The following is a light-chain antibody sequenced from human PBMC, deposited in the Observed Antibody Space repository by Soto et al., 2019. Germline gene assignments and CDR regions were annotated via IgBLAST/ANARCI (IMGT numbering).Light chain of an antibody. CDR2: DVT. Sequence: QSALTQPRSVSGSPGQSVTISCTGTSSDVGGYNYVSWYQRHPDKAPKLMIYDVTKRPSGVPDRFSGSKSGNTASLTISGLQAEDEADYYCCSFAGTYPVIFGGGTKLTVL. CDR1: SSDVGGYNY. J-gene: IGLJ2*01. V-gene: IGLV2-11*01. CDR3: CSFAGTYPVI.